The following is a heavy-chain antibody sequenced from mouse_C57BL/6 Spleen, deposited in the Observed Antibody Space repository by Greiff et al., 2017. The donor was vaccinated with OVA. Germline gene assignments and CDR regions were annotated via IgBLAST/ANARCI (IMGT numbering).Heavy chain of an antibody. J-gene: IGHJ2*01. CDR1: GYSITSGYY. CDR3: ARWVDY. Sequence: EVKLMESGPGLVKPSQSLSLTCSVTGYSITSGYYWNWIRQFPGNKLEWMGYISYDGSNNYNPSLKNRISSTRDTSKNQFVLKWKSVTTEDTATYYCARWVDYWGQGTTLTVSS. CDR2: ISYDGSN. V-gene: IGHV3-6*01.